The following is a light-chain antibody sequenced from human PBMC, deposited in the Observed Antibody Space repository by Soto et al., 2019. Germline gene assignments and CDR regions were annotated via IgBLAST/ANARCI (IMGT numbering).Light chain of an antibody. CDR2: EVS. CDR1: SSDVGGYDY. CDR3: TSYRSSSTYV. Sequence: QSVLTQPASVSGSPGQSITISCTGTSSDVGGYDYVSWYQQYPGKAPKLIIYEVSYRPSGVSTRFSGSKSVNTASLTISGLQAEEETDYYCTSYRSSSTYVFGTGTKVTVL. J-gene: IGLJ1*01. V-gene: IGLV2-14*01.